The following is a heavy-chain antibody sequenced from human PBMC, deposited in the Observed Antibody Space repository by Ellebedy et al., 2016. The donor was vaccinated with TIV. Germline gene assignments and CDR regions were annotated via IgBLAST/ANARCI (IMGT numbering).Heavy chain of an antibody. D-gene: IGHD3-10*01. Sequence: AASVKVPCKTSGYVFTSYFLHWVRQAPGQRPEWMGILNPSDGSSTYAQGLQGRVTMTRDTSTSTVYMQLSSLRSEDTAVYYCARTITMVRGPPGYWGQGTLVTVSS. J-gene: IGHJ4*02. CDR3: ARTITMVRGPPGY. CDR2: LNPSDGSS. CDR1: GYVFTSYF. V-gene: IGHV1-46*04.